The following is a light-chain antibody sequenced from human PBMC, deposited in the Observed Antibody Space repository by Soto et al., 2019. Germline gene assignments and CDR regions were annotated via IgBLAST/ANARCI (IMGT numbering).Light chain of an antibody. Sequence: EIVLTQSPGTLSVSPGERANLSCRASQSVSTNLAWFQQKPGQAPRLLIYGASTRATGIPARFNGSGSGTEFTLTINSLQSEDLAVYYCQQSNNWPYTFGQGTKLEV. J-gene: IGKJ2*01. CDR1: QSVSTN. CDR3: QQSNNWPYT. CDR2: GAS. V-gene: IGKV3-15*01.